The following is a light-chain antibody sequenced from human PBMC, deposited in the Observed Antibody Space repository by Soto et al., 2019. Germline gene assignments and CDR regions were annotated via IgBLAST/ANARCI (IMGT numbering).Light chain of an antibody. CDR3: QQAGSAPAT. V-gene: IGKV3-20*01. CDR1: QRVRRSY. J-gene: IGKJ1*01. Sequence: EIVLTQSPGTLSLSPGERATLSCRASQRVRRSYFAWDQQKHGQATRLLIYGASRRATGMPDRFSGSGSGTDFTLTISRLEPEDLAVYYCQQAGSAPATFGQGTKVEIK. CDR2: GAS.